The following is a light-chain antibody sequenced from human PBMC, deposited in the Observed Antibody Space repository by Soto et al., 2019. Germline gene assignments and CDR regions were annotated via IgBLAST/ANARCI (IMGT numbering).Light chain of an antibody. CDR3: QQYDDWLRLT. Sequence: EIVLTQSPATLSLSPGERATLSCRASQNISIYLAWYQQKPGQAPRLLIFGASYRATGIPARFSGSGSGTEFNLTISSLQSEDFAVYFCQQYDDWLRLTFGGGTKV. J-gene: IGKJ4*01. V-gene: IGKV3D-15*01. CDR1: QNISIY. CDR2: GAS.